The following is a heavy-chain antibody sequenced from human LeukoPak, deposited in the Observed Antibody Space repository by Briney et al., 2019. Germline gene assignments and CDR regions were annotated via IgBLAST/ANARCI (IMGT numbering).Heavy chain of an antibody. CDR2: ISGSAHKI. J-gene: IGHJ4*02. D-gene: IGHD5-18*01. CDR3: AGRPTGYSSGYVY. V-gene: IGHV3-23*01. CDR1: GFTFSDYA. Sequence: GGSLRLSCVVSGFTFSDYAMSWVRQAPEKGLDWVSVISGSAHKIRYADSVKGRFTISRDNSENTVYLQMNNLRAEDTALYYCAGRPTGYSSGYVYWGQGALVTVSS.